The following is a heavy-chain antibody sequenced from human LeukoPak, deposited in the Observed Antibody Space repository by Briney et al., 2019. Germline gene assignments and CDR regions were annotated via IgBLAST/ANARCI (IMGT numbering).Heavy chain of an antibody. CDR1: GGTFSSYA. CDR2: IIPIFGTA. J-gene: IGHJ6*02. V-gene: IGHV1-69*05. CDR3: ARSGAGGIAATYGMDV. D-gene: IGHD6-13*01. Sequence: SVKVSCKASGGTFSSYAISWVRQAPGQGLEWMGGIIPIFGTANYAQKFQGRVTMTRDTSTSTVYMELSSLRSEDSAVYYCARSGAGGIAATYGMDVWGQGTTVTVSS.